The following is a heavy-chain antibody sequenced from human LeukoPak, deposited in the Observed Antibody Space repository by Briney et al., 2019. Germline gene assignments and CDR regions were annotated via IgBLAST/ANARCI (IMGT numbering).Heavy chain of an antibody. CDR2: ISGTNEI. D-gene: IGHD1-1*01. V-gene: IGHV3-21*05. Sequence: PGGSLRLSCAASGFTFSRYALNWVRQAPGKGLEWVSYISGTNEIHDADSVKGRFTISRDDAKNSLYLHMNSLRVDDTAVYYCARDDNWAFDYWGQGTLVTVSS. CDR1: GFTFSRYA. J-gene: IGHJ4*02. CDR3: ARDDNWAFDY.